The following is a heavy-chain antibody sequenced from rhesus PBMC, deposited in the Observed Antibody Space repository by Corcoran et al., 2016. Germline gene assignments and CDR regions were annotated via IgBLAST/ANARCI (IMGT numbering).Heavy chain of an antibody. D-gene: IGHD3S6*01. Sequence: QVQLQESGPGLVKPSETLSLTCAVSGGSISSSNWWSWIRQTPGKGREWIGNSGGSIGNTSYNPSRKSRVTISRDTSKNQFSLKLSSVTAADTAVYYCARRDPLRYGLDSWGQGVVVTVSS. CDR2: SGGSIGNT. CDR3: ARRDPLRYGLDS. V-gene: IGHV4-65*02. J-gene: IGHJ6*01. CDR1: GGSISSSNW.